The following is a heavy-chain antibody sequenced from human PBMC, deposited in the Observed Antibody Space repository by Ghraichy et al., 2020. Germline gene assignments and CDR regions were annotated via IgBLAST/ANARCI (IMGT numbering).Heavy chain of an antibody. Sequence: ASVKVSCKASGYTFTGYYMHWVRQAPGQGLEWMGWINPNSGGTNYAQKFQGRVTMTRGTSTSTAYMELSRLRSDDTAVYYCARGGVYSRSSVDLNWGQGTLVTVSS. D-gene: IGHD6-6*01. CDR1: GYTFTGYY. CDR2: INPNSGGT. CDR3: ARGGVYSRSSVDLN. V-gene: IGHV1-2*02. J-gene: IGHJ4*02.